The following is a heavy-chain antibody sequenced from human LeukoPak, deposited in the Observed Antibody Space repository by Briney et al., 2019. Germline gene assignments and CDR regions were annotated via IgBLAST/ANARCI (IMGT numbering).Heavy chain of an antibody. Sequence: SETLSLTCTVSGGSISSYYWSWIRQPPGKGLEWIGYIYYSGSTKYNPSLKSRVTISVDTSKNQFSLKVSSVTAADTAVYYCARHLPKWGWDYWGQGTLVTVSS. J-gene: IGHJ4*02. CDR1: GGSISSYY. V-gene: IGHV4-59*08. CDR3: ARHLPKWGWDY. D-gene: IGHD1-26*01. CDR2: IYYSGST.